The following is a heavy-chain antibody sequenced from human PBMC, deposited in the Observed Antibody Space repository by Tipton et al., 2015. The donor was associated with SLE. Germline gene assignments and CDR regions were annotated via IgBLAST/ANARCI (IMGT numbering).Heavy chain of an antibody. CDR2: IYYSGST. J-gene: IGHJ4*02. Sequence: LRLSCTVSGGSISSSTYYWGWIRQPPGKGLEWIGSIYYSGSTNYNPSLKSRVTISVDTSKNQFSLKLSSVTAADTAVYYCARHSLWHYFDYWGQGTLVTVSS. V-gene: IGHV4-39*01. CDR1: GGSISSSTYY. CDR3: ARHSLWHYFDY. D-gene: IGHD2-21*01.